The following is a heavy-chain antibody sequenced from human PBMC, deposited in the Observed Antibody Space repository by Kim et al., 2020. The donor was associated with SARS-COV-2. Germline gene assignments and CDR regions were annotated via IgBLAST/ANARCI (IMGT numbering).Heavy chain of an antibody. D-gene: IGHD6-13*01. Sequence: SETLSLTCTVSAGSIGSYYWSWIRQPPGKGLEWIGYIYYTGSTNYNPSLKSRVTISVDTSKNQFSLKLTSVTAADTAVYYCAPHSSTWGDAFDIWGQETMVTVSS. J-gene: IGHJ3*02. CDR2: IYYTGST. CDR1: AGSIGSYY. CDR3: APHSSTWGDAFDI. V-gene: IGHV4-59*13.